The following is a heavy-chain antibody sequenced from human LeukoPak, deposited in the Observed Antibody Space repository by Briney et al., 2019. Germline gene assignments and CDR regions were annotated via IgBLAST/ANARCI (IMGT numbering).Heavy chain of an antibody. CDR1: GFTFSDYY. V-gene: IGHV3-15*01. CDR3: TTLIPISDNWPNY. CDR2: IKSKTDGGTS. Sequence: GGSLRLSCAASGFTFSDYYMNWIRQAPGKGLEWVGRIKSKTDGGTSDYAAPLKGRFTISRDDSKSTLYLQMNSLQAEDTAVYYCTTLIPISDNWPNYWGQGTLVTVSS. J-gene: IGHJ4*02. D-gene: IGHD1-1*01.